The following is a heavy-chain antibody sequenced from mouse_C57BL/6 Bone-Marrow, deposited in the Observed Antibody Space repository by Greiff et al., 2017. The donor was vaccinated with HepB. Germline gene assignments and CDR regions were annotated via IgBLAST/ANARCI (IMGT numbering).Heavy chain of an antibody. V-gene: IGHV1-64*01. Sequence: QVQLKQPGAELVKPGASVKLSCKASGYTFTSYWMHWVKQRPGQGLEWIGMIHPNSGSTNYNEKFKSKATLTVDKSSSTAYMQLSSLTSEDSAVYYCAREGYWGYFDVWGTGTTVTVSS. CDR3: AREGYWGYFDV. CDR1: GYTFTSYW. CDR2: IHPNSGST. J-gene: IGHJ1*03. D-gene: IGHD2-3*01.